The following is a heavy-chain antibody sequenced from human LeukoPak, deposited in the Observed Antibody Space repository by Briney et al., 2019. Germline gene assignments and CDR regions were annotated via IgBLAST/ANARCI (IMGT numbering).Heavy chain of an antibody. D-gene: IGHD6-19*01. CDR1: GFTFSSYG. V-gene: IGHV3-30*02. CDR3: ARMRGSSGWGYYYYYMDV. J-gene: IGHJ6*03. Sequence: GGSLRLSCAASGFTFSSYGMHWVRQAPGKGLEWVAFIRYDGSNEYYADSVKGRFTISRDNAKNTLYLQMNSLRAEDTAVYYCARMRGSSGWGYYYYYMDVWGKGTTVTISS. CDR2: IRYDGSNE.